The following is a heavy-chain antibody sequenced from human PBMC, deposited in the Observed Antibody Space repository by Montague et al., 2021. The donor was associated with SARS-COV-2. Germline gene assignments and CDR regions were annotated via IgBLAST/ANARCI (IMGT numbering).Heavy chain of an antibody. CDR3: ARESGYSSGWRYYYVMDV. J-gene: IGHJ6*02. Sequence: SETLSLTCTVSGGSISNYYWTWIRQPAGKGLEWIGRLYTSGSTTYSPSLKSCVTMSVDTSKNQFSLNVTSVTAADTAIYYCARESGYSSGWRYYYVMDVWGQGTTVTVS. V-gene: IGHV4-4*07. CDR2: LYTSGST. CDR1: GGSISNYY. D-gene: IGHD6-19*01.